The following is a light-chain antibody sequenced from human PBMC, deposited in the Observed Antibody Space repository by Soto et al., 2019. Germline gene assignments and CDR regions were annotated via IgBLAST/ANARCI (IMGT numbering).Light chain of an antibody. CDR1: PNLLHSNGYNY. V-gene: IGKV2-28*01. CDR2: LGS. Sequence: EIVLTQSPLSLPVTPGEPASISCRSSPNLLHSNGYNYLNWYLQKPGQSPQLLIYLGSNRASGVPDRFSGSGSGTDFTLTISRVEAEDVGVYFCAQGLATPFTFGGGTKVDIK. J-gene: IGKJ4*01. CDR3: AQGLATPFT.